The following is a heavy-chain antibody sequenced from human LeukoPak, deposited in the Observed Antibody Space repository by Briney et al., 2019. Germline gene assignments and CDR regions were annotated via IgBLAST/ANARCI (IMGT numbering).Heavy chain of an antibody. CDR2: TYYRSKWYN. Sequence: SQTLSLTCAISGDXVSSNSAAWNWIRQSPSIGLEWLGRTYYRSKWYNDYAVSVKSRITINPDTSKNQFSLQLNSVTPEDTAVYYCARAMRIAAAGTFYFDYWGQGTLVTVSS. CDR1: GDXVSSNSAA. D-gene: IGHD6-25*01. V-gene: IGHV6-1*01. CDR3: ARAMRIAAAGTFYFDY. J-gene: IGHJ4*02.